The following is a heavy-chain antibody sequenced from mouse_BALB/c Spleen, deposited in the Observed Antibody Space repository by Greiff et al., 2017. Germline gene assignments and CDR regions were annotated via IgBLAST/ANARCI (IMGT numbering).Heavy chain of an antibody. CDR3: ARREITTDAMDY. D-gene: IGHD1-1*01. V-gene: IGHV14-3*02. CDR2: IDPANGNT. CDR1: GFNIKDTY. J-gene: IGHJ4*01. Sequence: EVQLQQSGAELVKPGASVKLSCTASGFNIKDTYMHWVKQRPEQGLEWIGRIDPANGNTKYDPKFQGKATITADTSSNTAYLQLSRLTSEDTAVYYCARREITTDAMDYWGQGTSVTVSS.